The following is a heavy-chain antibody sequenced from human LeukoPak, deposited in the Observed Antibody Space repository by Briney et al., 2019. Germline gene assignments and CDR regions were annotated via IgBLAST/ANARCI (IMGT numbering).Heavy chain of an antibody. D-gene: IGHD3-10*01. CDR1: GFTFDDYA. CDR3: AKDIRAGAYAFDI. V-gene: IGHV3-43D*04. Sequence: GGSLRLCCAASGFTFDDYAMHWVRQAPGKGLEWVSLISWDGGSTYYADSVKGRFTISRDNSKNSLYLQMNSLRAEDTALYYCAKDIRAGAYAFDIWGQGTMVTVSS. CDR2: ISWDGGST. J-gene: IGHJ3*02.